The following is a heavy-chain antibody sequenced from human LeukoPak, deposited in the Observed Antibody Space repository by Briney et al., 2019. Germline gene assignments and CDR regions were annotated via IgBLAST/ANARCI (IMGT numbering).Heavy chain of an antibody. CDR2: ISYDGSNK. D-gene: IGHD3-3*01. V-gene: IGHV3-30-3*01. J-gene: IGHJ4*02. Sequence: GGSLRLSCAASGFTFSDYYMSWIRQAPGKGLEWVAVISYDGSNKYYADSVKGRFTISRDNSKNTLYLQMNSLRAEDTAVYYCARDLEPRAFDYWGQGTLVTVSS. CDR3: ARDLEPRAFDY. CDR1: GFTFSDYY.